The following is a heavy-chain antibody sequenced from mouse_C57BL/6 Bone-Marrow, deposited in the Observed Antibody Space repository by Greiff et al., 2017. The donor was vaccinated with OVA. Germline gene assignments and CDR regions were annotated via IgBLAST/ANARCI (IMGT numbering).Heavy chain of an antibody. CDR1: GYAFSSSW. CDR3: AIYDGYCDWYFGV. D-gene: IGHD2-3*01. J-gene: IGHJ1*03. CDR2: IYPGDGDT. V-gene: IGHV1-82*01. Sequence: QVQLKQSGPELVKPGASVKISCKASGYAFSSSWMNWVKQRPGKGLEWIGRIYPGDGDTNYNGKFKGKATLTADKSSSTAYMQLSSLTSEDSAVYFCAIYDGYCDWYFGVWGTGTTVTVAS.